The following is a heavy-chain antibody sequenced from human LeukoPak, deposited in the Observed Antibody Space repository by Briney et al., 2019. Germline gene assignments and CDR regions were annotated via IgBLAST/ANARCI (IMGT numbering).Heavy chain of an antibody. V-gene: IGHV4-34*01. Sequence: SETLSLTCGVYGGSFSGYYWSWIRQPPGRGLEWIGEINQSGRTNYNPALKSRVTISVDTSKNQFSLKLSSVTAADTAVYYCASRSSIWSGYQDTLYYFDSWGQGTLVTVSS. J-gene: IGHJ4*02. CDR2: INQSGRT. CDR3: ASRSSIWSGYQDTLYYFDS. CDR1: GGSFSGYY. D-gene: IGHD3-3*01.